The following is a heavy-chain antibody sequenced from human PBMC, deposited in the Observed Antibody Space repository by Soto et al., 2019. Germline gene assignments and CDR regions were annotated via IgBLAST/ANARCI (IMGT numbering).Heavy chain of an antibody. CDR1: GFTFGGHG. CDR3: AKAAYDGGWPWDPPDY. V-gene: IGHV1-18*01. Sequence: QVQLVQSGPEVKKPGASVKVSCKASGFTFGGHGFYWVRQAPGQGLETMGWISAYNGNTNYAERLRGRMSMTTDTSTSTAYMELRSLISDDTAVYYCAKAAYDGGWPWDPPDYWGQGTPVTVSS. CDR2: ISAYNGNT. D-gene: IGHD6-19*01. J-gene: IGHJ4*02.